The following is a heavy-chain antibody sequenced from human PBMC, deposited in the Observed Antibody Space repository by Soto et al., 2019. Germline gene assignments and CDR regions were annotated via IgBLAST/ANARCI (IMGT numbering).Heavy chain of an antibody. V-gene: IGHV3-7*01. J-gene: IGHJ4*02. D-gene: IGHD2-2*01. CDR2: IKQDGSEK. CDR1: GFIFSNYW. CDR3: AKNNLYCSSTTCFVFDY. Sequence: EVQVVESGGGLVQPGGSLRLSCAASGFIFSNYWMSWVRQAPGKGLEWVANIKQDGSEKHYVDSVKGRFTISRDNADNSLYLQMNSLRAEDTGVYDCAKNNLYCSSTTCFVFDYWGQGTLVTVSS.